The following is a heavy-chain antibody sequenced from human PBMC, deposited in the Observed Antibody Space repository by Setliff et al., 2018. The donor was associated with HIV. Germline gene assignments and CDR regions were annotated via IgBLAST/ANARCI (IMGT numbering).Heavy chain of an antibody. V-gene: IGHV1-2*02. J-gene: IGHJ4*02. CDR3: ASPYENNSGPDY. CDR2: INPNNGDT. CDR1: GFTFTGYY. D-gene: IGHD7-27*01. Sequence: VSCKPSGFTFTGYYLHWVRQAPGQGLEWMGWINPNNGDTNYEQRFQGRVTMTRDTSITTVYMVLNRLTPGDTAVYYCASPYENNSGPDYWGQGTSVTVSS.